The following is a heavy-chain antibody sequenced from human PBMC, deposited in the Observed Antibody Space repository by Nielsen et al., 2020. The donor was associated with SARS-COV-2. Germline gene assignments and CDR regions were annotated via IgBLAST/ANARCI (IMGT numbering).Heavy chain of an antibody. V-gene: IGHV1-2*06. D-gene: IGHD2-2*01. CDR3: ARDPSIVVVPAAMSYYYYYMDV. Sequence: ASVKVSCKASGYTFTGYYMHWVRQAPGQGLEWMGRINPNSGGTNYAQKFQGRVTMTRDTSISTAYMELSRLRSDDTAAYYCARDPSIVVVPAAMSYYYYYMDVWGKGTTVTVSS. J-gene: IGHJ6*03. CDR2: INPNSGGT. CDR1: GYTFTGYY.